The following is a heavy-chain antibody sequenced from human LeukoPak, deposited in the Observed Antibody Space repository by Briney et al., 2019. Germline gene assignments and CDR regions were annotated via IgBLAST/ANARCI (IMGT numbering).Heavy chain of an antibody. D-gene: IGHD2/OR15-2a*01. CDR2: IYYSGST. CDR3: ARGGNGVLLPLGAFDV. Sequence: PSETLSLTCTVSGGSISAYYWSWIRQPPGKGLEWIGYIYYSGSTNYNPSLKSRVTISVDTSKNQFSLTLSSVTAADTAVYYCARGGNGVLLPLGAFDVSGQGTMVTVSS. V-gene: IGHV4-59*01. J-gene: IGHJ3*01. CDR1: GGSISAYY.